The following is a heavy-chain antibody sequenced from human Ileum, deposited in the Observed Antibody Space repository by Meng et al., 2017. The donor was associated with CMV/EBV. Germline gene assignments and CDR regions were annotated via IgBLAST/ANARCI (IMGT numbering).Heavy chain of an antibody. CDR2: IHYGGST. CDR3: ARRGDAEEFDY. J-gene: IGHJ4*02. Sequence: QVQWQDSGPGLVKPSDTLSPSCTVPGDSIGTNSHYWSWIRQPPGKGLEYIGYIHYGGSTHYNPSLKSRFSISVDRSKNQFSLKVTSVIAADTALYYCARRGDAEEFDYWGQGALVTVSS. CDR1: GDSIGTNSHY. V-gene: IGHV4-30-4*08. D-gene: IGHD3-16*01.